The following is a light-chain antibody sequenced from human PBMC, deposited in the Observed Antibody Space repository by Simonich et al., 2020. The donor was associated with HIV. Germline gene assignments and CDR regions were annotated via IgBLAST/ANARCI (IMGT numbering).Light chain of an antibody. Sequence: DIVMTQSPDSLAVSLGERATINCKSSQSVLYSSNNKNYLAWYQQKPGQPPKLLIYWASTRESGVPDRFSGSGSETDFTLTISSLQAEDVAVYYCQQYVRTPFTFGGGTKVEIK. V-gene: IGKV4-1*01. CDR3: QQYVRTPFT. J-gene: IGKJ4*01. CDR2: WAS. CDR1: QSVLYSSNNKNY.